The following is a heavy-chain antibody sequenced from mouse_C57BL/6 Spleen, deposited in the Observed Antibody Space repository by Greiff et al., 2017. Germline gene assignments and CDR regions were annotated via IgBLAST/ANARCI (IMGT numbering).Heavy chain of an antibody. CDR2: ISSGSSTI. CDR1: GFTFSDYG. V-gene: IGHV5-17*01. D-gene: IGHD1-2*01. CDR3: ARATADYAMDY. J-gene: IGHJ4*01. Sequence: DVMLVESGGGLVKPGGSLKLSCAASGFTFSDYGMHWVRQAPEKGLEWVAYISSGSSTIYYADTVKGRFTISRDNAKNTLFLQMTSLRSEDTAMYYCARATADYAMDYWGQGTSVTVSS.